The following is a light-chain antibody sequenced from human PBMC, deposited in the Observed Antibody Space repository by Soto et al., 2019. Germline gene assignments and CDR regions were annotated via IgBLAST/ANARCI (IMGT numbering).Light chain of an antibody. V-gene: IGKV1-5*01. CDR1: QTISSW. J-gene: IGKJ1*01. CDR2: DAS. Sequence: TLSDSVCDGVALCCRASQTISSWLAWYQQKPGKAPKLLIYDASSLQGGVPSRFSGSGSGTEFTLTISSLQPDDFATYYCQQYNSYPWTFGQGANVDVK. CDR3: QQYNSYPWT.